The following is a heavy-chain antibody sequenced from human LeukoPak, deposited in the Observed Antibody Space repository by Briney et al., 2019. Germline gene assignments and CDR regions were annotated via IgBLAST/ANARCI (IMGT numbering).Heavy chain of an antibody. CDR3: ARLVAYCGGDCQDSDAFDI. J-gene: IGHJ3*02. Sequence: PSETLSLTCTVSGGSMNSHYWSWIRQPPGKGLEWIGYMLDTVTTKDNPSLKSRFTLSADTSKNQFSLRLTSVTAADTAVYYCARLVAYCGGDCQDSDAFDIWGQGTMVTVSS. CDR1: GGSMNSHY. D-gene: IGHD2-21*02. V-gene: IGHV4-59*08. CDR2: MLDTVTT.